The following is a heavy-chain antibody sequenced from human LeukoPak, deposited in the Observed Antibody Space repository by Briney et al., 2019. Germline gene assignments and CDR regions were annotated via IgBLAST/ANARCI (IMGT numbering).Heavy chain of an antibody. CDR1: GGSISSSNYF. J-gene: IGHJ4*02. D-gene: IGHD5-24*01. V-gene: IGHV4-39*01. CDR2: IYYSGST. Sequence: SETLSLTRTVSGGSISSSNYFWGWIRQPPGKGLEWIGSIYYSGSTYSNPSLKSRVTISVDTSKNQFPLKLSSVTAADTAVYYCASQKDGYSFDYWGQGTLVTVSS. CDR3: ASQKDGYSFDY.